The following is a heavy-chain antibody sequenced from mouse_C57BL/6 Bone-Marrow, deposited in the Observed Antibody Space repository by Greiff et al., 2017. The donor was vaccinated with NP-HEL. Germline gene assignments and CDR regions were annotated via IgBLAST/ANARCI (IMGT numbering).Heavy chain of an antibody. CDR3: ASRHYYYAMDY. V-gene: IGHV5-6*02. CDR2: ISSGGSYT. J-gene: IGHJ4*01. Sequence: EVKLVESGGDLVKPGGSLKLSCAASGFTFSSYGMSWVRQTPDKRLEWVATISSGGSYTYYPDSVKGRFTISRDNAKNTLYLQMSSLKSEDTAMYYCASRHYYYAMDYWGQGTSVTVSS. CDR1: GFTFSSYG.